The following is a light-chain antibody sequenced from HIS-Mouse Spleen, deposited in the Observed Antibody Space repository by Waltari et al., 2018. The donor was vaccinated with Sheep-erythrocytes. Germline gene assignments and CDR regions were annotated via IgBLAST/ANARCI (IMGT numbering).Light chain of an antibody. J-gene: IGLJ1*01. V-gene: IGLV3-10*01. Sequence: SYELTQPPSVSVSPGQTARITCSGDALPKKYAYWYQQKSGQAPVLVIYEDSKRPSGIPERFSGPSSGTMATLTISGAQVEDEADYYCYSTDSSGNHRVFGTGTKVTVL. CDR2: EDS. CDR1: ALPKKY. CDR3: YSTDSSGNHRV.